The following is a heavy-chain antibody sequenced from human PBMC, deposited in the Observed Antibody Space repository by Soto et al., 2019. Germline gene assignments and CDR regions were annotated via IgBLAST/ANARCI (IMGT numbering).Heavy chain of an antibody. Sequence: DVQLVESGGGLIQPGESLRPSCAAFGLTISGQKYVAWVRQAPGKGLEWVSALYDVDGSFYADSVKGRFTTSSDSSKTTVYLQMNDLRPDDTAVYYCATWHEREHAYDVWGQGTTVTVSS. J-gene: IGHJ3*01. CDR2: LYDVDGS. CDR3: ATWHEREHAYDV. V-gene: IGHV3-53*01. D-gene: IGHD1-1*01. CDR1: GLTISGQKY.